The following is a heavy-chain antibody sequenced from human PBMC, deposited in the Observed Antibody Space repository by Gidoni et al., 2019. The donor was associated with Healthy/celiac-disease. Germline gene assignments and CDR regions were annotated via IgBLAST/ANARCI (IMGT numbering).Heavy chain of an antibody. CDR1: GYTFTGYY. Sequence: QVQLVQSGAEVKKPGASVKVSCKASGYTFTGYYMHWVRQAPGQGLEWMGWINPNRGGTSYAQRFQGRVTMTRDTSISTAYMELSRLRSDDTAVYYCASLRAAEGDYWGQGTLVTVSS. V-gene: IGHV1-2*02. D-gene: IGHD6-13*01. J-gene: IGHJ4*02. CDR3: ASLRAAEGDY. CDR2: INPNRGGT.